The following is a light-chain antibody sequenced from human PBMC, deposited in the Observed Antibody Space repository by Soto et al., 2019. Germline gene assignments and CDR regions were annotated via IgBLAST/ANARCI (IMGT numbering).Light chain of an antibody. V-gene: IGKV1-8*01. CDR2: AAS. J-gene: IGKJ3*01. CDR3: QQYYSYPRT. Sequence: AIRMTQSPSSFSASTGDRVTITCRASQGISSYLTWYQQKPGKAPKLLIYAASTLQSGVPSRFSGSGSGTDFNLTISCLQSEDFATYYCQQYYSYPRTFGPGTKVDI. CDR1: QGISSY.